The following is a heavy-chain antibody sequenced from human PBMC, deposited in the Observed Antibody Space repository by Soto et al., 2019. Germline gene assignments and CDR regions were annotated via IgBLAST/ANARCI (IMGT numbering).Heavy chain of an antibody. CDR2: ISAYNGNT. V-gene: IGHV1-18*01. CDR3: AIVINYDYVWGSYPTGLFDP. Sequence: ASVKVSCKASGYTFTSYGISWVRQAPGQGLEWMGWISAYNGNTNYAQKLQGRVTMTTDTSTSTAYMELRSLRSDDTAVYYCAIVINYDYVWGSYPTGLFDPWGQGTLVTVSS. D-gene: IGHD3-16*01. CDR1: GYTFTSYG. J-gene: IGHJ5*02.